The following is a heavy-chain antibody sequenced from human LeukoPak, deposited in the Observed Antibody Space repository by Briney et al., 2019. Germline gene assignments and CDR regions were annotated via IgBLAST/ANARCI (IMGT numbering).Heavy chain of an antibody. Sequence: ASVKVSCKASGYTFTGYYMHWVRQAPGQGLEWMGWINPNSGGTNYAQKFQGRVTMTRDTSISTAYMELSRLRSDDTAVYYCARDWIGQSGSYYYYYMDVWGKGTTVTISS. CDR2: INPNSGGT. J-gene: IGHJ6*03. CDR3: ARDWIGQSGSYYYYYMDV. V-gene: IGHV1-2*02. CDR1: GYTFTGYY. D-gene: IGHD1-26*01.